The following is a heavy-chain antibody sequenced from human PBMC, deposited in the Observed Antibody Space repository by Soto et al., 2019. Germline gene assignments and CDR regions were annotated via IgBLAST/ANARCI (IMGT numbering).Heavy chain of an antibody. J-gene: IGHJ6*02. CDR2: TYYRSKWYN. Sequence: SQTLSLTCAISGDSVSSNSAAWNWIRQSPSRGLEWLGRTYYRSKWYNDYAVSVKSRITINPDTSKNQFSLQLNSVTPEDTAVYYCARAHLEWLPPYYYYGMDVWGQGTTVTVS. CDR3: ARAHLEWLPPYYYYGMDV. D-gene: IGHD3-3*01. CDR1: GDSVSSNSAA. V-gene: IGHV6-1*01.